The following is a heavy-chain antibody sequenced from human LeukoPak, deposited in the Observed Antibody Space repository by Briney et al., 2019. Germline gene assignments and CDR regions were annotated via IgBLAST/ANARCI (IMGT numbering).Heavy chain of an antibody. V-gene: IGHV3-30*18. CDR3: AKMDGSWGEYFQH. Sequence: GGSLRLSCAASGFTFSSYGMHWVRQAPGKGLEWVAVISYDGSNKYYADSVKGRFTISRDNSKNTLYLQMNSLRAEDTAVYYCAKMDGSWGEYFQHWGQGTLVTVSS. CDR2: ISYDGSNK. J-gene: IGHJ1*01. D-gene: IGHD7-27*01. CDR1: GFTFSSYG.